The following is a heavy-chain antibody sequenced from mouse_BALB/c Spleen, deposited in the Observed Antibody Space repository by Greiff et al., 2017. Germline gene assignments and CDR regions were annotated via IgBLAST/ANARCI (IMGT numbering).Heavy chain of an antibody. CDR3: AKDAEYGNLFAY. J-gene: IGHJ3*01. V-gene: IGHV7-1*02. D-gene: IGHD2-10*02. Sequence: EVKLVESGGGLVQPGGSLRLSCATSGFTFSDFYMEWVRQPPGKRLEWIAASRNKANDYTTEYSVSVKGRFIVSRGTSQSILYRQMNALRAEDTAINYCAKDAEYGNLFAYWGQGTLVTVSA. CDR2: SRNKANDYTT. CDR1: GFTFSDFY.